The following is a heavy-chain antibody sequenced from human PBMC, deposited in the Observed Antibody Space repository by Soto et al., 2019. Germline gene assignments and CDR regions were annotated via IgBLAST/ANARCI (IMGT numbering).Heavy chain of an antibody. CDR1: GFTFSTYA. J-gene: IGHJ4*02. Sequence: EVELLESGGGLVQPEGSLRLSCAASGFTFSTYAMGWVRQAPGKGLEWVSVVSSGGGTHYADSVKGRFTVSRDNSKNTLSLQMNSLRDDDTAVYYCAKRRGAGGNFDYWGQGALVTVSS. CDR3: AKRRGAGGNFDY. D-gene: IGHD2-15*01. V-gene: IGHV3-23*01. CDR2: VSSGGGT.